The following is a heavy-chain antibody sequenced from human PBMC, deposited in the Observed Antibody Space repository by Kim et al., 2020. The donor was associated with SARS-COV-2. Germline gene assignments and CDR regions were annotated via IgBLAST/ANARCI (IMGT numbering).Heavy chain of an antibody. Sequence: TYYADSVKGRFTISRDNSKNTLYLQMNSLRAEDTAVYYCAKDETPDAFDIWGQGTMVTVSS. CDR2: T. V-gene: IGHV3-23*01. CDR3: AKDETPDAFDI. J-gene: IGHJ3*02.